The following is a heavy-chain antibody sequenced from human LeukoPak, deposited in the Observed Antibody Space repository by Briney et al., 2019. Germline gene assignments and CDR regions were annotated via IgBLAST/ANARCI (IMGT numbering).Heavy chain of an antibody. CDR2: IYHSGST. J-gene: IGHJ6*04. CDR3: AREDYYDSSGWGDV. Sequence: SETLSLTCTVSGGSISSSSYYWGWIRQPPGTGLEWIGSIYHSGSTYYNPSLKSRVTISVDTSKNQFSLKLSSVTAADTAVYYCAREDYYDSSGWGDVWGKGTTVTVSS. V-gene: IGHV4-39*07. D-gene: IGHD3-22*01. CDR1: GGSISSSSYY.